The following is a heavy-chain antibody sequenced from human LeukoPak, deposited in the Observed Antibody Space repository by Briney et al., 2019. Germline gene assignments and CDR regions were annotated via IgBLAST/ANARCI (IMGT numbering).Heavy chain of an antibody. V-gene: IGHV3-7*03. J-gene: IGHJ4*02. D-gene: IGHD2/OR15-2a*01. CDR1: GLNFRSSW. CDR3: ARAFYSYFDY. Sequence: GGSLRLSCAASGLNFRSSWMSWIRQAPGKGLERVANIDQDGSEKYYVDSVKGRFTISRDNAKSSLYLQMNSLRVEDTAVYYCARAFYSYFDYWGQGTLVVVST. CDR2: IDQDGSEK.